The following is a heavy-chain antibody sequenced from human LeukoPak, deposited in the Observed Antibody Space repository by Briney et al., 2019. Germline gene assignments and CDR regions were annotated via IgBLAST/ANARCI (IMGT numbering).Heavy chain of an antibody. V-gene: IGHV1-2*02. Sequence: ASVKVSCKASEYTFTGCYMHWVRQAPEQGLEWMGWINPNSGGTNYAQKFQGRVTMTRDTSISTAYMELSRLRSDDTAVYYCARDRRGYSYPYHFDYWGQGTLVTVSS. CDR2: INPNSGGT. CDR1: EYTFTGCY. CDR3: ARDRRGYSYPYHFDY. J-gene: IGHJ4*02. D-gene: IGHD5-18*01.